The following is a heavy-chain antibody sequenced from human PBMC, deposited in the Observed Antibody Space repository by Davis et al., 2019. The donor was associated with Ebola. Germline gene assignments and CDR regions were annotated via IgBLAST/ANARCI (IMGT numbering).Heavy chain of an antibody. V-gene: IGHV1-24*01. D-gene: IGHD3-16*01. CDR1: GYTLTELS. CDR3: SVGGQDGGFDY. CDR2: FDPTYGEP. J-gene: IGHJ4*02. Sequence: AASVKVSCKVSGYTLTELSMHWVRQAPGKGLEWMGNFDPTYGEPIYAQKFQGRLTVTEDRSSHTAYMELKRLKSKDTAIYYCSVGGQDGGFDYWGQGTLVTVSS.